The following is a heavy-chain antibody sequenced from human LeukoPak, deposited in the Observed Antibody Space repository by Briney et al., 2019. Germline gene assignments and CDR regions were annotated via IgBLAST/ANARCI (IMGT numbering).Heavy chain of an antibody. Sequence: SETLSLTCTVSGGSVSSSIYSWGWIRQPPGKGLEGIGSIYYSGSTSYNPSLESRVTISVDTSKNQFSLKLTPVTAAAAAVYYYASRNDILTGYVFDFWGQGTLVTVSS. CDR3: ASRNDILTGYVFDF. V-gene: IGHV4-39*01. CDR1: GGSVSSSIYS. J-gene: IGHJ4*02. CDR2: IYYSGST. D-gene: IGHD3-9*01.